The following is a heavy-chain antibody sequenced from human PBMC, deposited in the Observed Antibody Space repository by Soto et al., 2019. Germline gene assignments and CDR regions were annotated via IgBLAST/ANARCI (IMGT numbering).Heavy chain of an antibody. Sequence: GSLRLSCAASGFTFSSYAMSWVRQAPGKGLEWVPAISGSGGSTYYADSVKGRFTISRDNSKNTLYLQMNSLRAEDTAVYYCAKDRVAVAGTGGYFDYWGQGTLVTVSS. CDR2: ISGSGGST. V-gene: IGHV3-23*01. J-gene: IGHJ4*02. D-gene: IGHD6-19*01. CDR1: GFTFSSYA. CDR3: AKDRVAVAGTGGYFDY.